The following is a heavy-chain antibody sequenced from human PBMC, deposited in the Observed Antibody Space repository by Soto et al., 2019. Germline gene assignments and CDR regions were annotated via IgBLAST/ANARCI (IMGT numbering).Heavy chain of an antibody. D-gene: IGHD3-10*01. CDR1: GFTFSSYA. Sequence: VGSLRLSCAASGFTFSSYAMSWVRQAPGKGLEWVSGISGSGGSTYYADSVKGRFTISRDNSKNTVYLQMNSLRAEDTAVYYSVKDSAKRWFGKLLSDYSASWGQAILVTV. CDR2: ISGSGGST. CDR3: VKDSAKRWFGKLLSDYSAS. J-gene: IGHJ4*02. V-gene: IGHV3-23*01.